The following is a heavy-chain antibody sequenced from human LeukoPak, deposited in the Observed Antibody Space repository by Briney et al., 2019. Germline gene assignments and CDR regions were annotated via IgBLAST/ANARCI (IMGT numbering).Heavy chain of an antibody. J-gene: IGHJ4*02. V-gene: IGHV4-38-2*02. CDR2: IYHSGSA. CDR1: GYSISSGYY. D-gene: IGHD5-24*01. CDR3: AREEMGGIDY. Sequence: SETLSPTCAVSGYSISSGYYWGWIRQPPGRGLEWIGSIYHSGSAYYNPSLKSRVTISLDTSKNQFSLKLSSVTAADTAVYYCAREEMGGIDYWGQGTLVTVSS.